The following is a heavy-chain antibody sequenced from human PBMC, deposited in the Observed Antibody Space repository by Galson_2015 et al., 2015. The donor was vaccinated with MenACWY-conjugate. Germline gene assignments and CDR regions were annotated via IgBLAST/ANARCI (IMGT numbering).Heavy chain of an antibody. CDR1: GGSISSYY. V-gene: IGHV4-59*08. Sequence: SEPLSLTCTVSGGSISSYYWSWIRQPPGKGLEWIGYIYYSGSTNYNPSLKSRVTISVDTSKNQFSLKLSSVTAADTAVYYCARRYAAAGVIDYWGQGTLVTVSS. CDR3: ARRYAAAGVIDY. D-gene: IGHD6-13*01. CDR2: IYYSGST. J-gene: IGHJ4*02.